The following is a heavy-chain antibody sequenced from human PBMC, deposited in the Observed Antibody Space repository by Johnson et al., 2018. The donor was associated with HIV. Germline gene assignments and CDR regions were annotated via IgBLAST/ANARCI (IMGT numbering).Heavy chain of an antibody. V-gene: IGHV3-74*01. J-gene: IGHJ3*02. Sequence: VQLVESGGGLVQPGGSLRLSCAASGFTFSNYWMHWVRLAPGKGLVWVSRIKSEGSDTSYADPVTGRFTFSRDNAKHTLYLQMNSLRAGDTAVYYCARRSIRSDGFDIWGQGTMVTVSS. CDR2: IKSEGSDT. CDR1: GFTFSNYW. CDR3: ARRSIRSDGFDI. D-gene: IGHD4-11*01.